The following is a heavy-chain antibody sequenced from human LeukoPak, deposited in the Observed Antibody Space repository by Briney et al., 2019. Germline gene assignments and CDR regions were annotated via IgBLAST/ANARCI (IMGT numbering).Heavy chain of an antibody. CDR1: GGSISVYY. V-gene: IGHV4-34*01. Sequence: SETLSLTCTVSGGSISVYYWSWLRQPPGKGLEWLGEIYHSGSTNYNPSLKSRVTISVDKSKNQFSLKLSSVTAADTAVYYCARTAYYDYVWGSYRKRFLDYWGQGTLVTVSS. CDR3: ARTAYYDYVWGSYRKRFLDY. D-gene: IGHD3-16*02. J-gene: IGHJ4*02. CDR2: IYHSGST.